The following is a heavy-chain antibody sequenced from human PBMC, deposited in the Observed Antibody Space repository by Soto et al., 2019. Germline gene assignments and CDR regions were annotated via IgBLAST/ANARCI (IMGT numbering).Heavy chain of an antibody. V-gene: IGHV3-48*03. J-gene: IGHJ6*02. CDR1: GFTVSSSE. Sequence: EVQLVEPGGGLVQPGGSLRLSCTASGFTVSSSEMNWVRQAPGKGLEWVSYINEDGTTFYADSVRGRFTISRDSAENSLFLQMNSLRAGDTAVYYCSRDKGERVAYGMDVWGQGTTVTVSS. CDR2: INEDGTT. D-gene: IGHD3-16*01. CDR3: SRDKGERVAYGMDV.